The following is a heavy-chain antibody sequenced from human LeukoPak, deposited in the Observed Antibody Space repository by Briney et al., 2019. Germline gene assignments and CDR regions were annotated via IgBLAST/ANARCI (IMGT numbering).Heavy chain of an antibody. Sequence: SETLSLTCTVSGGSISSYCWSWIRQPAGKGLEWIGRICASGSTNYHPSLKSRVTMSADRSKKQFSLSLTTVTAADAAVYYCAREYCTSSRCYKEGFDYWGQGTLVIVSP. V-gene: IGHV4-4*07. D-gene: IGHD2-2*01. CDR2: ICASGST. CDR1: GGSISSYC. CDR3: AREYCTSSRCYKEGFDY. J-gene: IGHJ4*02.